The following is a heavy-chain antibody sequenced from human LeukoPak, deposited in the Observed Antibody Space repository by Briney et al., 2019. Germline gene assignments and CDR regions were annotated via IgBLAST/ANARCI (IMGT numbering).Heavy chain of an antibody. J-gene: IGHJ4*02. CDR2: IIPIFGTA. D-gene: IGHD2-2*01. V-gene: IGHV1-69*05. Sequence: EASVKASCKASGGTFSSSAISWVRQAPGQGLEWMGGIIPIFGTANYAQKFQGRVTITTDESTSTAYMELSSLRSDDTAVYYCATRPPYCSSTSCYQYDYWGQGTLVTVSS. CDR1: GGTFSSSA. CDR3: ATRPPYCSSTSCYQYDY.